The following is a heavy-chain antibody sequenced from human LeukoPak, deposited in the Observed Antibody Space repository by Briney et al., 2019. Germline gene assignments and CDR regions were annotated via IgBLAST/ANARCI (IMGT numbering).Heavy chain of an antibody. J-gene: IGHJ4*02. CDR1: GGSISSSSYY. Sequence: SETQSLPCTVCGGSISSSSYYWGRIRQPPGKGLEWIGSIYYSGSTYYNQSLKSRVTVSVDTSKNQSSLKLSSVTAADTAVYYCARDGYNPIDYWGQGTLVTVSS. CDR3: ARDGYNPIDY. D-gene: IGHD5-24*01. V-gene: IGHV4-39*07. CDR2: IYYSGST.